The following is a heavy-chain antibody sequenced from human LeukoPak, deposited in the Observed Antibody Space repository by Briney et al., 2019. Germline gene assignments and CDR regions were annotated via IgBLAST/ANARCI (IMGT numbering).Heavy chain of an antibody. D-gene: IGHD3-9*01. CDR1: GYTFSGYY. CDR2: INPNSGGT. V-gene: IGHV1-2*02. Sequence: GASVKVSCKASGYTFSGYYMHWVRQAPGQGLEWMGWINPNSGGTNYAQKFQGRVTMTRDTSISTAYMELSRLRFDDTAVYYCARGGWLVLRYFDYWGQGTLVTVSS. CDR3: ARGGWLVLRYFDY. J-gene: IGHJ4*02.